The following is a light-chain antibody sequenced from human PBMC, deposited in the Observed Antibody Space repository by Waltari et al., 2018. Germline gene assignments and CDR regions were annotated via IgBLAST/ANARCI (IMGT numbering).Light chain of an antibody. CDR1: QSVSSSY. CDR2: GES. CDR3: QQYGTSPLT. V-gene: IGKV3-20*01. J-gene: IGKJ4*01. Sequence: EIVLTQSPGTLSLSPGERATLSCRASQSVSSSYLAWYQQKPGQAPRLPVHGESSRPTGIPDRFSGRGSGTDFTLTSSRLEPEDFAVYYCQQYGTSPLTFGGGTKVEIK.